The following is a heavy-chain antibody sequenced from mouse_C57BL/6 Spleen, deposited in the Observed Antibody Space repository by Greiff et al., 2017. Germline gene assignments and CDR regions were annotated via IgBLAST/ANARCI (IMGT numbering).Heavy chain of an antibody. D-gene: IGHD1-1*01. CDR3: TTVTTVVVKGEMGY. V-gene: IGHV14-4*01. CDR1: GFNIKDDY. CDR2: IDPENGDT. Sequence: EVQLQQSGAELVRPGASVKLSCTASGFNIKDDYMHWVKQRPEQGLEWIGWIDPENGDTEYASKFHGKATITADTSSNTAYLQLSSLTSEDTAVYYCTTVTTVVVKGEMGYWGQGTSVTVSS. J-gene: IGHJ4*01.